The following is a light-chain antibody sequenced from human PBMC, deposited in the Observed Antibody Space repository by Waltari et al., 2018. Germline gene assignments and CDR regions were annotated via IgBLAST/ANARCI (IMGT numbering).Light chain of an antibody. CDR3: QQYNNWRT. CDR2: GAS. J-gene: IGKJ2*01. V-gene: IGKV3-15*01. CDR1: QSVSSN. Sequence: EIVMTQSPATLSVSPGERATLSCRASQSVSSNLAWYQQKPGHAPRLLISGASTRATGIPARFSGSGSGTEFTLTISSLQSEDFAVYYCQQYNNWRTFGQGTKLEIK.